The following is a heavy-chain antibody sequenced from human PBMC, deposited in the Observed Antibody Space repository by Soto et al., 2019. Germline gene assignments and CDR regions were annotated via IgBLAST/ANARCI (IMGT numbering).Heavy chain of an antibody. CDR3: AKDRSEAVAVSDAFDI. CDR2: ISGSGGST. V-gene: IGHV3-23*01. D-gene: IGHD6-19*01. CDR1: GFTFSSYA. J-gene: IGHJ3*02. Sequence: GGSLRLSCAASGFTFSSYAMSWVRQAPGKGLEWVSAISGSGGSTYYADSVKGRFTISRDNSKNTLYLQMNSLRAENTAVYYCAKDRSEAVAVSDAFDIWGQGTMVTVSS.